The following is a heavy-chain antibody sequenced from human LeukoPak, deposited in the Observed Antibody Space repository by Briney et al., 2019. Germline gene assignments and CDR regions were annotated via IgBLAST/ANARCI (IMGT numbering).Heavy chain of an antibody. Sequence: PGGSLRLSCAASGFTFSSYWMSWVRQAPGKGLEWVANIKQDGSEKYYVDSVKGRFTISRDNAKNSLYLQMNSLRAEDTAVYYCARGRYCSGGSCYSPDYNFDYWGQGTLVTVSS. J-gene: IGHJ4*02. CDR1: GFTFSSYW. V-gene: IGHV3-7*01. D-gene: IGHD2-15*01. CDR3: ARGRYCSGGSCYSPDYNFDY. CDR2: IKQDGSEK.